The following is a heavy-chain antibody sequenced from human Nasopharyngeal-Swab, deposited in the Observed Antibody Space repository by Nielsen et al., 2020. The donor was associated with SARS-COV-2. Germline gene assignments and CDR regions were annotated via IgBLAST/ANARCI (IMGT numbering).Heavy chain of an antibody. CDR1: GFTFTSYW. V-gene: IGHV3-74*01. Sequence: GESLKISCAASGFTFTSYWMHRVRQVPGKGLVWVSRINTDGTTTTYADSVKGRFTISRDNAKNTLYLQMNNLRVEDTGVYYCVRAGYSGTYGLFDYWGQGTLVTVSS. CDR2: INTDGTTT. J-gene: IGHJ4*02. D-gene: IGHD1-26*01. CDR3: VRAGYSGTYGLFDY.